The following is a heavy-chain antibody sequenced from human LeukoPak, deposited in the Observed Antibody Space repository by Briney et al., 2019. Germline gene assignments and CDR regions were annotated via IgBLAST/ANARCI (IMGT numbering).Heavy chain of an antibody. CDR2: IYHSGST. CDR3: ARDSRTANSLDY. CDR1: GGSISSYY. J-gene: IGHJ4*02. D-gene: IGHD2-2*01. V-gene: IGHV4-59*12. Sequence: PSETLSLTCTVSGGSISSYYWSWIRQPPGKGLEWIGEIYHSGSTNYNPSLKSRVTISVDKSKNQFSLKLSSVTAADTAVYYCARDSRTANSLDYWGQGTLVTVSS.